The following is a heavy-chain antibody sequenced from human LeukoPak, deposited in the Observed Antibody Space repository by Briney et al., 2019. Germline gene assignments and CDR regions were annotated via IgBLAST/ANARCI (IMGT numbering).Heavy chain of an antibody. J-gene: IGHJ4*02. Sequence: GGSLRLSCAASGFTFSHFWMGWVRQAPGKGLEWVANTNQDGSEKYYVDSVKGRFTMSRDNAKNSLSLQMNSLRTEDTAVYYCARAQGWFGDDWGQGTLVTVSS. D-gene: IGHD3-10*01. CDR3: ARAQGWFGDD. CDR1: GFTFSHFW. V-gene: IGHV3-7*01. CDR2: TNQDGSEK.